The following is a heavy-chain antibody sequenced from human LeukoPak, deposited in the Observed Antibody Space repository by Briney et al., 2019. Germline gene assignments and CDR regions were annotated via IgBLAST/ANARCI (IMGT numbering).Heavy chain of an antibody. D-gene: IGHD6-19*01. CDR3: ARDVPVAGAPFDY. CDR2: LYSGGST. V-gene: IGHV3-66*01. J-gene: IGHJ4*02. CDR1: GFTVSSNY. Sequence: GGSLRLSCAASGFTVSSNYMNWVRQAPGKGLEWFSVLYSGGSTYYADSVKGRFTISRDNAKNSLYLQMNSLRDGDTAVYYCARDVPVAGAPFDYWGQGTLVTVSS.